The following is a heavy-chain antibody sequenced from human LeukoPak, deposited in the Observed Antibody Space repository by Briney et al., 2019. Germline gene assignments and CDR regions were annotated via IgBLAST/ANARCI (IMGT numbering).Heavy chain of an antibody. D-gene: IGHD5-12*01. J-gene: IGHJ4*02. CDR3: ARDRAVATIGGVDY. CDR2: INPNSGGT. CDR1: GYTFTGYY. Sequence: ASVKVSCTASGYTFTGYYMHWVPQAPGQGLEWMGWINPNSGGTNYAQKFQGRVTMTRDTSISTAYMELSRLRSDDTAVYYCARDRAVATIGGVDYWGQGTLVTVSS. V-gene: IGHV1-2*02.